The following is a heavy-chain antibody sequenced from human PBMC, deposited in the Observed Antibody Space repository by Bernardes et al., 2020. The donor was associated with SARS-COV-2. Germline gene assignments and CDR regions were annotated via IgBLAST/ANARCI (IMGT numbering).Heavy chain of an antibody. J-gene: IGHJ4*02. CDR1: GFTFSSYG. V-gene: IGHV3-30*03. CDR3: ATTPQYEYTRVFDF. Sequence: GGSLRLSCAASGFTFSSYGMHWVRQAPGKGLEWVAVISYDGGEKFYADSVKGRFTISRDNSKNTLYLQMNSLRAEDTAVYYCATTPQYEYTRVFDFWGQGTLVTDSS. D-gene: IGHD2-15*01. CDR2: ISYDGGEK.